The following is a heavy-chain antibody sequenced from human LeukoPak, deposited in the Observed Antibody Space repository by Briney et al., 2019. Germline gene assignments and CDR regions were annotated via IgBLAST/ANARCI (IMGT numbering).Heavy chain of an antibody. CDR3: AKLARAAVSDY. CDR1: GFTFGDYA. Sequence: PGGSLRLSCAASGFTFGDYAMHWVRQAPGKGLEWLSGISWNSGDIAYADSVKGRFTISRGNAKNSLYLQMNSLRPDDTALYHCAKLARAAVSDYWGQGTLVTVSS. CDR2: ISWNSGDI. J-gene: IGHJ4*02. V-gene: IGHV3-9*01. D-gene: IGHD6-13*01.